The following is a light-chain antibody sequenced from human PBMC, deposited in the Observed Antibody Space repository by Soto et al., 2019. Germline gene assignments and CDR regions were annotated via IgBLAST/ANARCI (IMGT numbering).Light chain of an antibody. V-gene: IGKV3-20*01. CDR3: QQYGTLIT. CDR1: QSVSSS. Sequence: EIMMTQSPATLSVSPGERATLSCRASQSVSSSLAWYQQKPGQAPRLLIYGASSRATGVPDKFSGSGSGTDFTLTISRLEPEDFAVYYCQQYGTLITFGGGTKVDIK. CDR2: GAS. J-gene: IGKJ4*01.